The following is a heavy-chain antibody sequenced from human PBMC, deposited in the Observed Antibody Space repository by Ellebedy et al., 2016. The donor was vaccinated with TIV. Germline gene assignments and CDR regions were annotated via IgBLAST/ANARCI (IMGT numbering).Heavy chain of an antibody. CDR3: ARDHMFGGHLVQYWYFDL. Sequence: AASVKVSCKASGYTFTGYYMHWVRQAPGQGLEWMGWINPKSVGTNYAQKFQGWVTMTRDTSISTAYMELSRLRSDDTAVYYCARDHMFGGHLVQYWYFDLWGRGTLVTVSS. CDR2: INPKSVGT. D-gene: IGHD3-10*02. V-gene: IGHV1-2*04. CDR1: GYTFTGYY. J-gene: IGHJ2*01.